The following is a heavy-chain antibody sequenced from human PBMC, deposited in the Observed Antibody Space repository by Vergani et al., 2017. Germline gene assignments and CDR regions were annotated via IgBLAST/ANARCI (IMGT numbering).Heavy chain of an antibody. CDR1: GFTFDDYA. D-gene: IGHD3-3*01. V-gene: IGHV3-9*01. CDR2: ISWNSGSI. J-gene: IGHJ4*02. Sequence: EVQLVESGGGLVQPGRSLRLSCAASGFTFDDYAMHWVRQAPGKGLEWVSGISWNSGSIGYADSVKGRFTISRDNAKNSLYLQMNSLRAEDTALYYCAKASTIFGVVIGYYFDYWGQGTLVTVSS. CDR3: AKASTIFGVVIGYYFDY.